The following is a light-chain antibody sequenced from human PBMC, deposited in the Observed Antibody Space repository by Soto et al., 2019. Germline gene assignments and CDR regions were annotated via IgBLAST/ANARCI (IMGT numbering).Light chain of an antibody. CDR3: QQYGDSPRT. J-gene: IGKJ1*01. Sequence: DIVLTQSPGTVSLSPGERATLSCRASQSISSSYLAWYQQKPGQAPRLLIYGASSRATGIPDRFSGSGSGTDFSLTISRLEPEDSAVYYCQQYGDSPRTFGQGTKVEIK. CDR1: QSISSSY. V-gene: IGKV3-20*01. CDR2: GAS.